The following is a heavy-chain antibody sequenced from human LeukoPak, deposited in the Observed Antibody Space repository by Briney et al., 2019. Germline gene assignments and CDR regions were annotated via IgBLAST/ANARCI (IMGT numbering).Heavy chain of an antibody. CDR2: IKSKTDGGTT. J-gene: IGHJ4*02. CDR1: GFTFSNAW. V-gene: IGHV3-15*01. CDR3: TTVLTSIYCSSTSCQNFDY. Sequence: TTGGSLRLSCAASGFTFSNAWMSWVRQAPGKGLEWVGRIKSKTDGGTTDYAAPVKGRFTISRDDSKNTLYLQMNSLKTEDTAVFYCTTVLTSIYCSSTSCQNFDYWGQGTLVTVSS. D-gene: IGHD2-2*01.